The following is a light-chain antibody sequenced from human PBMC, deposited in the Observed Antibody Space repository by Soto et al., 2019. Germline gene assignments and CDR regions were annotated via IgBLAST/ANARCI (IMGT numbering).Light chain of an antibody. J-gene: IGKJ1*01. Sequence: EIVLTQSPGTLSLSPGERATLSCRASQSVSRSYLAWYQQKPGQAPRLLVYGASIRATGIPDRFRGSGSGTEFSLTINKVGPEHFAVYYCQQYGDSPPWTFGQGTKVEIK. V-gene: IGKV3-20*01. CDR2: GAS. CDR3: QQYGDSPPWT. CDR1: QSVSRSY.